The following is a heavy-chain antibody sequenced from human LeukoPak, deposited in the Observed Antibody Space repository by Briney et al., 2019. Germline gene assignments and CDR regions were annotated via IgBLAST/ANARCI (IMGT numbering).Heavy chain of an antibody. CDR2: ISAYNGNT. D-gene: IGHD3-22*01. CDR1: GYTFTSYG. J-gene: IGHJ4*02. Sequence: ASVKVSCKASGYTFTSYGISWVRQAPGQGLEWTGWISAYNGNTNYAQKLQGRVTMTTDTSTSTAYMELRSLRSDDTAVYYCARDLTYYYDSSGYYLRDYWGQGTLVTVSS. CDR3: ARDLTYYYDSSGYYLRDY. V-gene: IGHV1-18*01.